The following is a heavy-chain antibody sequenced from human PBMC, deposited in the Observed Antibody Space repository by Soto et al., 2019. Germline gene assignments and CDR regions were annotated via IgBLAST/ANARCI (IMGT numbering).Heavy chain of an antibody. CDR3: ASVIPLGY. D-gene: IGHD2-21*01. V-gene: IGHV3-74*01. CDR2: ISSDGVST. CDR1: GFTFSDYA. Sequence: ASVKVSCAASGFTFSDYAMSWVRQAPGKGLVWVSGISSDGVSTNYADSVKGRFTISRDNAKNTLYLQMNSLRAEDTAVYYCASVIPLGYWGQGTLVTVSS. J-gene: IGHJ4*02.